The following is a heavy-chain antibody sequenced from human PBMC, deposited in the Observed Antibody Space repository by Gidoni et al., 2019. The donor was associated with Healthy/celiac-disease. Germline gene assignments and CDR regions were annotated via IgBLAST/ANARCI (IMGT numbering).Heavy chain of an antibody. CDR2: ISGSGGST. CDR1: GFTFSSYA. J-gene: IGHJ6*02. V-gene: IGHV3-23*01. D-gene: IGHD6-13*01. CDR3: SSWMVPVHYYYYGMDV. Sequence: EVQLLESGGGLVQPGGSLRLSCAASGFTFSSYAMSWVRQAPGKGLEWVSAISGSGGSTYYADSVKGRFTISRDNSKNTLYLQMNSLRAEDTAVYYCSSWMVPVHYYYYGMDVWGQGTTVTVSS.